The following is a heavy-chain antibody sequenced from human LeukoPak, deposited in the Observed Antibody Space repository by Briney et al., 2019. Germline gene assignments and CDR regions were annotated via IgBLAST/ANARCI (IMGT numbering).Heavy chain of an antibody. CDR2: LNPSGGST. V-gene: IGHV1-46*01. J-gene: IGHJ4*02. CDR1: GYTFSNFY. CDR3: ARGSSSGAYYFDY. D-gene: IGHD3-22*01. Sequence: ASVKVSCKASGYTFSNFYMNWVRQAPGQGLEWMGILNPSGGSTRYAQKYQGRVTMTRDTSTSTVYMELSSLRPEDTAVYYCARGSSSGAYYFDYWGQGALVTVSS.